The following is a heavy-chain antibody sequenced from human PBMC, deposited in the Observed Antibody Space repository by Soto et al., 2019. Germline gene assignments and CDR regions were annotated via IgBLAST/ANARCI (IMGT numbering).Heavy chain of an antibody. J-gene: IGHJ3*02. CDR3: ASAKRGGYYYGLGGAFDI. CDR1: GGSISSYY. V-gene: IGHV4-59*01. D-gene: IGHD3-22*01. Sequence: SETLSLTCTVSGGSISSYYWSWIRQPPGKGLEWIGYIYYSGSTNYNPSLKSRVTISVDTSKNQFSLKLSSVTAADTAVYYCASAKRGGYYYGLGGAFDIWGQGTMVTVSS. CDR2: IYYSGST.